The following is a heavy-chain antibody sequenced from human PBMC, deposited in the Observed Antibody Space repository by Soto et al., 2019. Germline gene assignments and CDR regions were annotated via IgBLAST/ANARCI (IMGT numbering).Heavy chain of an antibody. CDR2: INHSGST. CDR1: GGSFSGYY. D-gene: IGHD3-10*01. V-gene: IGHV4-34*01. Sequence: SETLSLTCAVYGGSFSGYYWSWIRQPPGKGLEWIGEINHSGSTNYNPSLKSRVTISVDTSKNQFSLKLSSVTAADTAVYYCARVLSMARNGMDVWGQGTTVTVSS. J-gene: IGHJ6*02. CDR3: ARVLSMARNGMDV.